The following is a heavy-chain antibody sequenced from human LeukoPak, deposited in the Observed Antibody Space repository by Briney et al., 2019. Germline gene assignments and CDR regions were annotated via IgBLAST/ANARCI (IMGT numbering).Heavy chain of an antibody. D-gene: IGHD3-9*01. V-gene: IGHV1-69*05. J-gene: IGHJ4*02. CDR1: GGTFSSYA. CDR2: IIPIFGTA. CDR3: ARGGLRYFDWLLC. Sequence: ASVKVSCKASGGTFSSYAISWVRQAPGQGLEWMGGIIPIFGTANDAQKFQGRVTITTDESTSTAYMELSSLRSEDRDVYYCARGGLRYFDWLLCWGQGTLVTVSS.